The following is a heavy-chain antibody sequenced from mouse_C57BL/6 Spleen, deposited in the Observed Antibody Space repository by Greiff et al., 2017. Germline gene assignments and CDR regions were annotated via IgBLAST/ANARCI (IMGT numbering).Heavy chain of an antibody. CDR2: INPSDSYT. J-gene: IGHJ4*01. Sequence: QVQLQQPGAELVMPGASVKLSCKASGYTFTSYWMHWVKQRPGQGLEWIGEINPSDSYTNYNQKVKGKSTLTVDKSSSPAYMQLSSLTSEDSAVYYCARGGNMDYWGQGTSVTVSS. CDR3: ARGGNMDY. CDR1: GYTFTSYW. V-gene: IGHV1-69*01. D-gene: IGHD2-1*01.